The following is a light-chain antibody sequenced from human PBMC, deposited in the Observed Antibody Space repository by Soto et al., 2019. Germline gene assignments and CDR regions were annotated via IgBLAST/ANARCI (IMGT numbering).Light chain of an antibody. Sequence: QSVLTQPASVSGSPGQSITISCTGTSSDVGGYNYVSWYQQHPGKAPKVIIYEGIKRPSGVSNRFSGSNSGSTASLTISGLQAEDEADYYCCSYVGATTYVFGTGTKVTV. CDR3: CSYVGATTYV. CDR2: EGI. J-gene: IGLJ1*01. V-gene: IGLV2-23*01. CDR1: SSDVGGYNY.